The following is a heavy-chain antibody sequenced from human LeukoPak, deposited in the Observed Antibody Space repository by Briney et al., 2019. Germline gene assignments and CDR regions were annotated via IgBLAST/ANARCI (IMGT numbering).Heavy chain of an antibody. CDR1: GGSISSYY. CDR2: IYYSAST. D-gene: IGHD2-15*01. V-gene: IGHV4-59*01. CDR3: VRVGPMVAATYYFDY. Sequence: SETLSLTCTVSGGSISSYYWSWIRQPPGKGLEWIGYIYYSASTNYNPSLKSRVTISVDTSKNQFSLKLSSVTAADTAVYYCVRVGPMVAATYYFDYWGQGTLVTVSS. J-gene: IGHJ4*02.